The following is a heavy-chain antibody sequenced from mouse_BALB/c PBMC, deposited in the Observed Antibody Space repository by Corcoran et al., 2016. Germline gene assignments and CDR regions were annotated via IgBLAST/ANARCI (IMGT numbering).Heavy chain of an antibody. Sequence: EVQLQQSGPELVKPGASMKISCKASGYSFTGYTMNWVKQSHGQNLEWIGRINPSNGGTNYNQKFKGKATLTVDKSSSTAYMELLSLTSEDTAVYYCARECGTSTVAYWGQGTMVTVSA. J-gene: IGHJ3*01. D-gene: IGHD2-10*02. V-gene: IGHV1-18*01. CDR2: INPSNGGT. CDR1: GYSFTGYT. CDR3: ARECGTSTVAY.